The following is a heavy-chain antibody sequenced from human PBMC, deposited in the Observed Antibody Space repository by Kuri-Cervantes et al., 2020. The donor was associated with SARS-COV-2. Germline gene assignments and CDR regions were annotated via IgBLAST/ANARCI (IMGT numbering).Heavy chain of an antibody. CDR2: ISSSSSYI. CDR1: GFTFSSYW. CDR3: ARGSRYDYVWGSYRYTASWYFDL. J-gene: IGHJ2*01. D-gene: IGHD3-16*02. Sequence: GESLKISCAASGFTFSSYWMSWVRQAPGKGLEWVSSISSSSSYIYYADSVKGRFTISRDNAKDSLYLQMNSLRAEDTAAYYCARGSRYDYVWGSYRYTASWYFDLWGRGTLVTVSS. V-gene: IGHV3-21*01.